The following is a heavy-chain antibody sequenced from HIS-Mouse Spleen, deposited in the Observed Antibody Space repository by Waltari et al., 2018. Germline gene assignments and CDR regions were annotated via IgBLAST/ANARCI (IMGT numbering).Heavy chain of an antibody. J-gene: IGHJ3*02. V-gene: IGHV4-34*01. CDR3: ARGGVVVMPDAFDI. D-gene: IGHD3-22*01. CDR2: INHSGST. Sequence: QVQLQQWGAGLLKPSEPLSLTCAVYGGSFSGYYWSWIRQPPGKGLEWIGEINHSGSTNYNPSLKSRVTISVDTSKNQFSLKLSSVTAADTAVYYCARGGVVVMPDAFDIWGQGTMVTVSS. CDR1: GGSFSGYY.